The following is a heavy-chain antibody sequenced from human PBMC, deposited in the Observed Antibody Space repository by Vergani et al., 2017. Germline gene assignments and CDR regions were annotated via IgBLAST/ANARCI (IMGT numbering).Heavy chain of an antibody. V-gene: IGHV4-34*09. J-gene: IGHJ4*02. Sequence: QVQLQESGPGLVKPSQTLSLTCTVYGGSFSGYYWSWIRQPPGKGLEWIGEINHSGSTNYNPSLKSRVTISVDTSKNQFSLKLSSVTAADTAVYYCARGRADCSGGSCYSGDGDYWGQGTLVTVSS. CDR2: INHSGST. CDR3: ARGRADCSGGSCYSGDGDY. CDR1: GGSFSGYY. D-gene: IGHD2-15*01.